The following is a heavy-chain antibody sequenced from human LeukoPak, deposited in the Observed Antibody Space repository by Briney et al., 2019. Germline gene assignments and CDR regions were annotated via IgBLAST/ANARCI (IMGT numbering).Heavy chain of an antibody. D-gene: IGHD6-19*01. V-gene: IGHV3-21*01. Sequence: GGSLRLSCAASGLTFNTYTMTRVRQVPGKGLEWVSSISSSSSDIYYADSVRGRFTISRDNAKNSLYLQMNSLRAEDTAVYYCSTSPHYSSGWLVVDSWGQGTLVTVSS. J-gene: IGHJ4*02. CDR2: ISSSSSDI. CDR3: STSPHYSSGWLVVDS. CDR1: GLTFNTYT.